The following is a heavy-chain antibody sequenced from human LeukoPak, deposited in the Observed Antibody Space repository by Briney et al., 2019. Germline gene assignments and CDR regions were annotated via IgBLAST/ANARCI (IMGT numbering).Heavy chain of an antibody. CDR3: AVGATSLPSYYYYYGMDV. CDR2: IYYSGST. CDR1: GGSISSGDYY. Sequence: SETLSLTCTVSGGSISSGDYYWSWIRQPPGKGLEWIGSIYYSGSTYYNPSLKSRVTISVDTSKNQFSLKLSSVTAADTAMYYCAVGATSLPSYYYYYGMDVWGQGTTVTVSS. D-gene: IGHD1-26*01. V-gene: IGHV4-39*07. J-gene: IGHJ6*02.